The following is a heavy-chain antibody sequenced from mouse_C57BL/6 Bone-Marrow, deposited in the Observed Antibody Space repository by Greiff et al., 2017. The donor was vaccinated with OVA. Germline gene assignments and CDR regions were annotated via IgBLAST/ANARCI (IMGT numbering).Heavy chain of an antibody. CDR1: GYTFTDYY. CDR3: ARPNWNYYAMDY. V-gene: IGHV1-26*01. CDR2: INPNNGGT. Sequence: VQLQQSGPELVKPGASVKISCKASGYTFTDYYMNWVKQSHGKSLEWIGDINPNNGGTSYNQKFKGKATLTVDKSSSTAYMELRSLTSEDSAVYYCARPNWNYYAMDYWGQGTSVTVSS. D-gene: IGHD4-1*01. J-gene: IGHJ4*01.